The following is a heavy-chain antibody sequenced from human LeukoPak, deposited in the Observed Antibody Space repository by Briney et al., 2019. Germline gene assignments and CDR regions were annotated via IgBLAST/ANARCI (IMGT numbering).Heavy chain of an antibody. D-gene: IGHD6-19*01. CDR3: ARHQGSSGWPIDY. Sequence: SETLSLTCTVSGGSISSGSYYWSWIRQPAGKGLEWIGYIYYSGSTYYNPSLKSRVTISVDTSKNQFSLRLSSVTAADTAVYYCARHQGSSGWPIDYWGQGTLVTVSS. V-gene: IGHV4-61*10. J-gene: IGHJ4*02. CDR1: GGSISSGSYY. CDR2: IYYSGST.